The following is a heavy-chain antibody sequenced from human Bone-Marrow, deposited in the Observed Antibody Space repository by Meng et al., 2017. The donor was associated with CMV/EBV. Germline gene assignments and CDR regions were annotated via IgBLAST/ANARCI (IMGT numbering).Heavy chain of an antibody. CDR1: GFTFSSYG. CDR2: IRYDGSNK. CDR3: AKDRGWGAYYFDY. J-gene: IGHJ4*02. V-gene: IGHV3-30*02. Sequence: GGSLRLSCAASGFTFSSYGMHWVRQAPGKGLEWVAFIRYDGSNKYYADSVKGRFTISRDNSKNTLYLQMNSLRAEDTAVYYCAKDRGWGAYYFDYWGQGTLVTVSP. D-gene: IGHD7-27*01.